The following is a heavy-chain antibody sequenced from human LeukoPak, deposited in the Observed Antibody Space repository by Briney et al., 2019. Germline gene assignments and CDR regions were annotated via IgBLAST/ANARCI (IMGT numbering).Heavy chain of an antibody. CDR3: TKGGAVSSKSITMIRGTRRYYYYMDV. Sequence: GGPLRLSCTGSRFTFSNYAMSWVRQAPGKGLEWVSAITGSGDYTDYADSVKGRFTISRDNSRNTAFLQMNSLRAEDTAVYYCTKGGAVSSKSITMIRGTRRYYYYMDVWGKGTTVTISS. V-gene: IGHV3-23*01. J-gene: IGHJ6*03. D-gene: IGHD3-10*01. CDR2: ITGSGDYT. CDR1: RFTFSNYA.